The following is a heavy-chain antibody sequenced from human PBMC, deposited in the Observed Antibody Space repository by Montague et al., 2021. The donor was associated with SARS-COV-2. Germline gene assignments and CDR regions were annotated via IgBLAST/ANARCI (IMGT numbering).Heavy chain of an antibody. J-gene: IGHJ4*02. V-gene: IGHV4-59*01. CDR3: ARAPIYRSSWYAYFDY. D-gene: IGHD6-13*01. CDR1: GGSISSYY. CDR2: IYYSGST. Sequence: SETLSLTCTVSGGSISSYYWSWIRQPPGKGLEWIGYIYYSGSTNXNPSLKSRVTISVDTSKNQFSLKVRSVTAADTAIYFCARAPIYRSSWYAYFDYWGQGTLVTVSS.